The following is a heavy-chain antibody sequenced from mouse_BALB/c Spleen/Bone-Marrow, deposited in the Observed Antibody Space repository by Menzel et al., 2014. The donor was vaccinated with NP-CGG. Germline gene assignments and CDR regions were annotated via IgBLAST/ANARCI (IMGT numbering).Heavy chain of an antibody. CDR1: GFTFTDYY. V-gene: IGHV7-3*02. CDR3: ARDMGGILFDS. J-gene: IGHJ2*01. D-gene: IGHD4-1*01. Sequence: EVQLVESGGGLVQPGGSLRLSCATSGFTFTDYYMNWVRQPPGKALEWLGFIGNKAYGYTTEYSASVKGRFTISRDNSQGILYLQMNSLRAEDSATYYCARDMGGILFDSWGQGTTLTVSS. CDR2: IGNKAYGYTT.